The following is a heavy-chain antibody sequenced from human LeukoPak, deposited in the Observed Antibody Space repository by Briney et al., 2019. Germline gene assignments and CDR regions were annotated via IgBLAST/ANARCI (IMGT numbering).Heavy chain of an antibody. V-gene: IGHV6-1*01. CDR2: TYYRSEWYS. J-gene: IGHJ4*02. CDR3: ARSGHWGAGYFDY. CDR1: GDSLSSASAA. D-gene: IGHD7-27*01. Sequence: SQTLSLTCALSGDSLSSASAAWHWLRQSPSRGLEWLGRTYYRSEWYSDSAVSVKSRITINPDTSKNQFSLQLKSVTPEDTAVYYCARSGHWGAGYFDYWGQGTLVTVSS.